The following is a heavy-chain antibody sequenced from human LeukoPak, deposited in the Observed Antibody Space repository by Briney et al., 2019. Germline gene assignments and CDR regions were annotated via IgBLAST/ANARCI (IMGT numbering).Heavy chain of an antibody. D-gene: IGHD5-24*01. CDR2: VYYDGTS. Sequence: SETLSLTCTVSGDSINSHSYYWGWIRQPPGKGLEWIGSVYYDGTSYSNPSLKSRVAVFVDTSRDQFSLDLSFVTAADTALYYCVRHRSTNTGYFDSCGQGTLVSVSS. CDR3: VRHRSTNTGYFDS. J-gene: IGHJ4*02. CDR1: GDSINSHSYY. V-gene: IGHV4-39*01.